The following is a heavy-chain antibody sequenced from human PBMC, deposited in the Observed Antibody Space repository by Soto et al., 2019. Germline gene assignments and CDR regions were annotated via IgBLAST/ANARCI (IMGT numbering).Heavy chain of an antibody. J-gene: IGHJ5*02. CDR1: VYSFTSYW. CDR3: ASQGYCSGGSCGFDP. D-gene: IGHD2-15*01. CDR2: IYPGDSDT. Sequence: PGESLKISCKGSVYSFTSYWIGWVRQMPGKGLEWMGIIYPGDSDTRYSPSFQGQVTISADKSISTAYLQWSSLKASDTAMYYCASQGYCSGGSCGFDPWGQGTLVTVSS. V-gene: IGHV5-51*01.